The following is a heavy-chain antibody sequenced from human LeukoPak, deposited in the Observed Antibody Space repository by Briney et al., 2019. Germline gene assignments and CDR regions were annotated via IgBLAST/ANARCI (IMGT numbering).Heavy chain of an antibody. J-gene: IGHJ5*02. V-gene: IGHV3-20*04. CDR1: GFTFSRYW. CDR3: ARESASYSSGTNWFDP. CDR2: INWNGGST. D-gene: IGHD6-19*01. Sequence: PGGSLRLSCAASGFTFSRYWMHWVRQAPGKGLEWVSGINWNGGSTGYADSVKGRFTISRDNAKNSLYLQMNSLSAEDTALYYCARESASYSSGTNWFDPWGQGTLVTVSS.